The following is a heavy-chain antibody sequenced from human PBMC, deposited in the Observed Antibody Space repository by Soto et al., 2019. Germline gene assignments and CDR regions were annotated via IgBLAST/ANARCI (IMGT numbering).Heavy chain of an antibody. CDR1: GFSLSAYA. CDR3: AKRAGGPGDY. CDR2: ISSNGGSI. V-gene: IGHV3-23*01. D-gene: IGHD6-13*01. J-gene: IGHJ4*02. Sequence: GGSLRLSCVASGFSLSAYAVNWFRQAPGKGLEWVSSISSNGGSIYYADSVEGRFTISRDNSKNALYLQMNSLRAEDTAVFYCAKRAGGPGDYWGQGTQVTVSS.